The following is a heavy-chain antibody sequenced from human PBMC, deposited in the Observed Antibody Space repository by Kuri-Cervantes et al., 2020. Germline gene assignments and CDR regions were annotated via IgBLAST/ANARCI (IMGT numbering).Heavy chain of an antibody. Sequence: LRLSCTVSGGSISSGNYYWSWIRQYPGKGLEWIGYIYYTGSTYYNPSLKSRVTISVDTSKNQFSLKLSSVTAADTAVYYCARKEVKDSSLFRRVLPYYYYYYGMDVWGQGTTVTVSS. J-gene: IGHJ6*02. CDR3: ARKEVKDSSLFRRVLPYYYYYYGMDV. V-gene: IGHV4-30-4*01. CDR1: GGSISSGNYY. CDR2: IYYTGST. D-gene: IGHD6-13*01.